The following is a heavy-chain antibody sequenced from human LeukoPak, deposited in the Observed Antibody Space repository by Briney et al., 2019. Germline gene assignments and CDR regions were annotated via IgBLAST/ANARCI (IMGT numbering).Heavy chain of an antibody. D-gene: IGHD6-6*01. V-gene: IGHV3-33*01. J-gene: IGHJ4*02. Sequence: GGSLRLSCAASGFTFSSCGMHWVRQAPGKGLEWVAVIWYDGSNKYYADSVKGRFTISRDNSKNTLYLQMNSLRGEDSAVYYCVTRMSSSSLLDYWGQGTLVTVSS. CDR1: GFTFSSCG. CDR3: VTRMSSSSLLDY. CDR2: IWYDGSNK.